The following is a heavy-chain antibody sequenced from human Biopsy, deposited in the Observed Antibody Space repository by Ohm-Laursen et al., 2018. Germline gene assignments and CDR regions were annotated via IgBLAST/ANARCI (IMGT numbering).Heavy chain of an antibody. D-gene: IGHD1-26*01. CDR2: IDWAGDT. Sequence: TQTLTLTCTFSGFSFTTVGMRVTWIRQAPGKALEWLAHIDWAGDTRYSASLKTRLSISKDTFKDQVVLTMTDIDPVDTATYYCARASASQYYGADVWGQGTSVTVSS. CDR3: ARASASQYYGADV. CDR1: GFSFTTVGMR. J-gene: IGHJ6*02. V-gene: IGHV2-70*04.